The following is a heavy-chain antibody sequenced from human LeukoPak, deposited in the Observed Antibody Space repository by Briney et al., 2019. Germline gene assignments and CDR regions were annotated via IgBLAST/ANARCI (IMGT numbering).Heavy chain of an antibody. J-gene: IGHJ5*02. Sequence: SETLSLTCAVYGGSFSGYYWSWIRQTPGKGLEWIGEINHSGSTNYNPSLKSRVTISVDTSKNQFSLRLSSVTAADTAVYYCARSIAVPMNWFDPWGQGTLVTVSS. D-gene: IGHD6-19*01. CDR2: INHSGST. V-gene: IGHV4-34*01. CDR3: ARSIAVPMNWFDP. CDR1: GGSFSGYY.